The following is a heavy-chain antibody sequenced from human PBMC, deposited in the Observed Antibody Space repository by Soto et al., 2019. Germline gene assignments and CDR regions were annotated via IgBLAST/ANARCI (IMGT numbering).Heavy chain of an antibody. CDR3: ARGGEVATMKGYYYYGMDV. Sequence: QVQLVQSGAEVKKPGSSVKVSCKASGGTFSSYAISWVRQAPGQGLEWMGGLIPIFGTANYAQKFQGRVTITADESTSTAYMELSSLRSEDTAVYYCARGGEVATMKGYYYYGMDVWGQGTTVTVSS. CDR1: GGTFSSYA. J-gene: IGHJ6*02. CDR2: LIPIFGTA. V-gene: IGHV1-69*01. D-gene: IGHD3-16*01.